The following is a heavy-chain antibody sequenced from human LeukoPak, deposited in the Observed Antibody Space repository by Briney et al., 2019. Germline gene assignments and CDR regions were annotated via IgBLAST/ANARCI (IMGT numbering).Heavy chain of an antibody. CDR1: GYTFTDHY. D-gene: IGHD6-13*01. CDR3: TTNAAALDY. V-gene: IGHV1-2*02. J-gene: IGHJ4*02. Sequence: ASAKVSCKASGYTFTDHYIHWVRQAPGQGLEWMGWMNPSDNGVNYAQKFQGRVAMTRDTSISTAYVEVTRLTSDDTAVYYCTTNAAALDYWGQGTLVTVSS. CDR2: MNPSDNGV.